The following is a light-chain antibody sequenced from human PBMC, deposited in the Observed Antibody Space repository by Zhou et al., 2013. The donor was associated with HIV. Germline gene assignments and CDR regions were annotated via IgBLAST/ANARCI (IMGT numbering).Light chain of an antibody. CDR3: QQRSNWPWT. J-gene: IGKJ1*01. Sequence: EIVLTQSPGTLSLSPGERATLSCRASQSVSSSYLAWYQQKPGQAPRLVIFAASTRATGIPARFSGSGSGTDFILTISSLQSEDFALYYCQQRSNWPWTFGQGTKVEIK. V-gene: IGKV3D-20*02. CDR1: QSVSSSY. CDR2: AAS.